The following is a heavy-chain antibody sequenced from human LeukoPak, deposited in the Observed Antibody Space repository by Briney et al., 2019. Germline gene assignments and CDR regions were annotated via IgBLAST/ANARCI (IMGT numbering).Heavy chain of an antibody. V-gene: IGHV3-23*01. CDR1: GFTFSSYA. Sequence: PGGSLRLSCAASGFTFSSYAMSWVRQAPGKGLEWVSAISGSGGSTYYADSAKGRFTISRDNSKNTLYLQMNSLRAEDTAVYYCAKTQLWFGELLGDDYWGQGTLVTVSS. CDR2: ISGSGGST. D-gene: IGHD3-10*01. J-gene: IGHJ4*02. CDR3: AKTQLWFGELLGDDY.